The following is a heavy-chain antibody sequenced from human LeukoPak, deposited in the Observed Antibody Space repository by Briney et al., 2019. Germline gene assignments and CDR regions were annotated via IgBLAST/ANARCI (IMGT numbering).Heavy chain of an antibody. CDR3: AGVAAAGTEWFDP. J-gene: IGHJ5*02. Sequence: ASVKVSCKASGYTFTGYYMHWVRQAPGQGLEWMGWINPNSGGTHYAQKFQGRVTMTRDTSISTAYMELSRLRSDDTAVYYCAGVAAAGTEWFDPWGQGTLVTVSS. D-gene: IGHD6-13*01. CDR1: GYTFTGYY. V-gene: IGHV1-2*02. CDR2: INPNSGGT.